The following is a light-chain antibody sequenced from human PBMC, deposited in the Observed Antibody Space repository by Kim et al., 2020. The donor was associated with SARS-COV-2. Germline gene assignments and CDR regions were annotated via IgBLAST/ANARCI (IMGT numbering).Light chain of an antibody. CDR3: QQRSNWPS. CDR1: QSVSSY. J-gene: IGKJ2*03. CDR2: DAS. Sequence: LSLSPGERATLSCRARQSVSSYLAWYQQKPGQAPRLLIYDASNRATGIPARFSGSGSGTDFTLTISSLEPEDFAVYYCQQRSNWPSFGQGTKLEI. V-gene: IGKV3-11*01.